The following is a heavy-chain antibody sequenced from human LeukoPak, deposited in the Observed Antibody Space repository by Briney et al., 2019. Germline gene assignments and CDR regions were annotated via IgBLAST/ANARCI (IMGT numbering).Heavy chain of an antibody. J-gene: IGHJ4*02. CDR3: ARVPRSGGSIDY. V-gene: IGHV3-11*01. CDR2: ISSSGSTT. Sequence: GGSLRLSCAASGFTFSDYYMTWIRQAPGKGLGWVSYISSSGSTTHYADSVKGRFTISRDNAKNSLYVQMNNLRAEDTAVYYCARVPRSGGSIDYWGQGTLVTVSS. D-gene: IGHD6-19*01. CDR1: GFTFSDYY.